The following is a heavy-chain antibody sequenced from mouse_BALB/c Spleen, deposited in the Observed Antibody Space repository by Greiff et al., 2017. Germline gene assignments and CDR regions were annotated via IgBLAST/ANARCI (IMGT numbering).Heavy chain of an antibody. CDR2: IWSGGST. CDR3: ARKGFRITTVVATDAMDY. D-gene: IGHD1-1*01. J-gene: IGHJ4*01. CDR1: GFSLTSYG. Sequence: QVQLQQSGPGLVQPSQSLSITCTVSGFSLTSYGVHWVRQSPGKGLEWLGVIWSGGSTDYNAAFISRLSISKDNSKSQVFFKMNSLQANDTAIYYCARKGFRITTVVATDAMDYWGQGTSVTVSS. V-gene: IGHV2-2*02.